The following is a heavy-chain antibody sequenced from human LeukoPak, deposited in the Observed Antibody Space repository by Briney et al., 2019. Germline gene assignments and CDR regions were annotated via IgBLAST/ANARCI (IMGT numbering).Heavy chain of an antibody. J-gene: IGHJ4*02. CDR3: ARHDYYDSSGYYTPFDY. D-gene: IGHD3-22*01. Sequence: SETLSLICTVSGGSISSYYCRWIRQPPGRGREWLGYIYYSGSTNYNPPLKSRVPISVDTSKNQLSLKQSSVTAADTAVYYCARHDYYDSSGYYTPFDYWGQGTLVTVSS. CDR2: IYYSGST. CDR1: GGSISSYY. V-gene: IGHV4-59*08.